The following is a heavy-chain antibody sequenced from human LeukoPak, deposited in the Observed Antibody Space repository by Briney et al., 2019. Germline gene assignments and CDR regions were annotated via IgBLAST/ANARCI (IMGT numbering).Heavy chain of an antibody. V-gene: IGHV4-39*01. CDR2: IYYSGST. J-gene: IGHJ4*02. D-gene: IGHD6-19*01. CDR1: GGSISSSSYY. CDR3: ARRPHSSGWYF. Sequence: SETLSLTCTVSGGSISSSSYYWAWIRQPPGKGLEWIGSIYYSGSTYYNPSLKSRVTISVDTSKNQFSLKLSSVTAADTAVYYCARRPHSSGWYFRGQGTLVTVSS.